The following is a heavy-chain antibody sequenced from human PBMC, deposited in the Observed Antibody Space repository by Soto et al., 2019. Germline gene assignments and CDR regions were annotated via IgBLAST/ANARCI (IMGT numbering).Heavy chain of an antibody. CDR2: LSYDGNNI. D-gene: IGHD5-18*01. V-gene: IGHV3-30-3*01. Sequence: GGSLRLSCAASGFTFSNYAIHWVRQAPGKGLEWVAVLSYDGNNIHYADSVKGRFTVSRDNSKNTLFLQMDSLRAEDTALYYCARGPIGDAAMVTNYFDYWGQGTLVTVYS. J-gene: IGHJ4*02. CDR3: ARGPIGDAAMVTNYFDY. CDR1: GFTFSNYA.